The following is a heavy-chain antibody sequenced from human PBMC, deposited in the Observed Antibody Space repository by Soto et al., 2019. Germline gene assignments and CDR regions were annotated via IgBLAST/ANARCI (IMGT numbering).Heavy chain of an antibody. V-gene: IGHV1-46*01. CDR2: INPNGGST. Sequence: QVQLVQSGAEVKKPGASVKVSCKTSGDTFINYYMHWVRQAPGQVLEWMGIINPNGGSTTYAQKFQGRVTLPRDTSTNTVNKELSRLGSEDTAVDYCAREKWLLCRNGPFDIWGQETMVTFSS. D-gene: IGHD6-19*01. CDR1: GDTFINYY. J-gene: IGHJ3*02. CDR3: AREKWLLCRNGPFDI.